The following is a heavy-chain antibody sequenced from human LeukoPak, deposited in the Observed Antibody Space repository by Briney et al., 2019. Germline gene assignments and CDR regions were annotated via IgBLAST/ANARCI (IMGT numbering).Heavy chain of an antibody. D-gene: IGHD3-10*01. CDR1: GGSFSGNYY. V-gene: IGHV4-39*07. CDR2: IYSGGRI. Sequence: PSETLSLTCTVSGGSFSGNYYWGWIRQPPGKGLEWIGSIYSGGRIYYNPSLKSRVTISVDTSKNQFSLKLSSVTAADTAVYYCARGRYYYGSGSYYNYFDYWGQGTLVTVSS. J-gene: IGHJ4*02. CDR3: ARGRYYYGSGSYYNYFDY.